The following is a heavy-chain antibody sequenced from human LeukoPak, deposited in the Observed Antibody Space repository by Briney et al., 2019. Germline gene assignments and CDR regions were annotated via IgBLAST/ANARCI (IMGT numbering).Heavy chain of an antibody. CDR1: GGSISSSSYY. Sequence: PSETLSLTCTVSGGSISSSSYYWGWIRQPPGKGLEWIGSIYYSGSTYYNPSLKSRVTISVDTSKNQFSLKLSSVTAADTAVYYCALLPRIAAANGDYYYYGMDVWGQGTTVTVSS. J-gene: IGHJ6*02. CDR3: ALLPRIAAANGDYYYYGMDV. V-gene: IGHV4-39*01. D-gene: IGHD6-13*01. CDR2: IYYSGST.